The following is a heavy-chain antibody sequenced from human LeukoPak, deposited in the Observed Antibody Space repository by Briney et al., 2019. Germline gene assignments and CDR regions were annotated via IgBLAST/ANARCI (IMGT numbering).Heavy chain of an antibody. D-gene: IGHD6-13*01. CDR2: ISGSGGST. CDR1: GFTFSNHA. CDR3: AKEEGAAAGHSAIDY. V-gene: IGHV3-23*01. J-gene: IGHJ4*02. Sequence: PGGSLRLSCAASGFTFSNHAMTWVRQAPGKGLEWVSGISGSGGSTFYADSVKGRFTISRDNSKNTLYLQMNSLRADDTAVFHCAKEEGAAAGHSAIDYWGQGTLVTVSS.